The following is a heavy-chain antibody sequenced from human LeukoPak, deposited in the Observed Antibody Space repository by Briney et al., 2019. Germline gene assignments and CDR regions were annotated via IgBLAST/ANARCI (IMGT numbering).Heavy chain of an antibody. CDR3: ARDAETPHYDFWSGYYITYFDY. J-gene: IGHJ4*02. CDR2: ISSSSSYI. CDR1: GFTFSSYS. Sequence: GGSLRLSCAASGFTFSSYSMNWVRQAPGKGLEWVSSISSSSSYIYYADSVKGRFTISRDNAKNSLYLQMNSLRAEDTAVYYCARDAETPHYDFWSGYYITYFDYWGQGTLVTVSS. V-gene: IGHV3-21*01. D-gene: IGHD3-3*01.